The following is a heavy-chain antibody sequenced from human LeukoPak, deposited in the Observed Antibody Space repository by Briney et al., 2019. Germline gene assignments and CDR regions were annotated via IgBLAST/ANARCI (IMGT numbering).Heavy chain of an antibody. D-gene: IGHD6-19*01. Sequence: QPGGSLRLSCAASGFRFSSYAMSWVRQAPGKGLEWVSGISGSGGSTDYRDSVKGRFTISRDNSMNTLYLQMNNLTAEDTAVYYCAKGGSSAWYERDWFGPWGQGTLVTVSS. J-gene: IGHJ5*02. V-gene: IGHV3-23*01. CDR1: GFRFSSYA. CDR3: AKGGSSAWYERDWFGP. CDR2: ISGSGGST.